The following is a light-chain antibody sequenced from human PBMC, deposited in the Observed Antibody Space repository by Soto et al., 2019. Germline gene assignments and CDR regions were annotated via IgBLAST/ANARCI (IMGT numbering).Light chain of an antibody. J-gene: IGKJ1*01. V-gene: IGKV3D-15*01. CDR3: QQSYSTSWT. Sequence: EIVMTQSPSTLSVSPGERSSLSCVASQSVDKYLVWYQQKPGQAPRLLIYDASNRATGIPARFSGSGSGTDFTLTISSLQPEDFATYYCQQSYSTSWTFGQGTKVDIK. CDR1: QSVDKY. CDR2: DAS.